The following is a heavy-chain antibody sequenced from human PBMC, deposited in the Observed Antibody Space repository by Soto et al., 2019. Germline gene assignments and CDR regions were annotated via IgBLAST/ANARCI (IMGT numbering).Heavy chain of an antibody. D-gene: IGHD1-1*01. J-gene: IGHJ4*02. V-gene: IGHV3-23*01. CDR2: ISGSGGST. CDR1: GFTFSNYA. CDR3: AKRATGTYFDY. Sequence: EVQLLESGGGLVQPGGSLRLSCAASGFTFSNYAMNWVRQAPGKGLEWVSVISGSGGSTYYADSVKGRFTISRDNSKNTLSLQMNSLRAEHSAVSYCAKRATGTYFDYWGQGTLVTVSS.